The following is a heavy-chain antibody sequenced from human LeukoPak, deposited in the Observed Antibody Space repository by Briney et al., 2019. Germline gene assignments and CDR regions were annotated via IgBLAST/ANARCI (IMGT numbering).Heavy chain of an antibody. D-gene: IGHD1-14*01. J-gene: IGHJ5*01. CDR2: ISYDGSNK. CDR1: GFTFSSYG. V-gene: IGHV3-30*18. CDR3: AKDQGWEPLWFGS. Sequence: GGSLRLSCAASGFTFSSYGMHWVRQAPGKGLEWVAVISYDGSNKYYADSVKGRFTISRDNSKNTLYLQMNSLRAEDTAVYYCAKDQGWEPLWFGSWGQGTLVTVSS.